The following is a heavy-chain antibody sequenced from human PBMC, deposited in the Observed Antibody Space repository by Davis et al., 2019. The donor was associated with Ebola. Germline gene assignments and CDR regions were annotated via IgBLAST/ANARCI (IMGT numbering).Heavy chain of an antibody. Sequence: MPGGSLRLSCTVSGGSIISSSSYWGWIRQPPRKGLEWIGSIYYSGITYYNPSLKSRVTISVDTSKNQFSLKLRSVTAADTAVYYCARLFGVIPVFDYWGQGTLVTVSS. J-gene: IGHJ4*02. CDR2: IYYSGIT. CDR3: ARLFGVIPVFDY. V-gene: IGHV4-39*01. CDR1: GGSIISSSSY. D-gene: IGHD3-3*01.